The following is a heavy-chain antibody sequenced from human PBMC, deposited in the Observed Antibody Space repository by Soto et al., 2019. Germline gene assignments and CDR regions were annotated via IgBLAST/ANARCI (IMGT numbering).Heavy chain of an antibody. V-gene: IGHV1-3*01. CDR1: GYTFTSYA. Sequence: QVQLVQSGAEVKKPGASVKVSCKASGYTFTSYAMHWVRQAPGQRLEWMGWINAGNGNTKYSQKFQGRVTITRDTSASTAYMELSSLRSEDTAVYYCARASSVTYYDSSGSPTRDAFDYWGQGTLVTVSS. D-gene: IGHD3-22*01. CDR3: ARASSVTYYDSSGSPTRDAFDY. J-gene: IGHJ4*02. CDR2: INAGNGNT.